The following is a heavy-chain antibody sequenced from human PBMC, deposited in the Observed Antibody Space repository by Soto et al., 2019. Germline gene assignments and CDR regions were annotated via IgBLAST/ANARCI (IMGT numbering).Heavy chain of an antibody. Sequence: SSETLSLTCTVSGGSISSFFYYWSWIRQHPGKGLEWIGYIYYSGSTYYNPSLKSRVTISVDTSKNQFSLKLSSVTAADTAVYYCARDLGVATSYGMDVWGQGTTVTVSS. CDR1: GGSISSFFYY. D-gene: IGHD5-12*01. J-gene: IGHJ6*02. V-gene: IGHV4-31*03. CDR2: IYYSGST. CDR3: ARDLGVATSYGMDV.